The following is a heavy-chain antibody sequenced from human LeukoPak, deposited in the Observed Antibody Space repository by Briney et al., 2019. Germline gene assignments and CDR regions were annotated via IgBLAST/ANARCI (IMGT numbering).Heavy chain of an antibody. CDR2: VSYTGNT. D-gene: IGHD6-19*01. Sequence: PSETLSLTCTVSGGSISSGTYWGWIRQPPGKGLEWIGSVSYTGNTYYNPSLKSRVTTSIDTSTNQFSLNLGSVTAADTAVYHCARGVGVTGTFDYWGRGTLVTVSS. CDR3: ARGVGVTGTFDY. CDR1: GGSISSGTY. V-gene: IGHV4-39*01. J-gene: IGHJ4*02.